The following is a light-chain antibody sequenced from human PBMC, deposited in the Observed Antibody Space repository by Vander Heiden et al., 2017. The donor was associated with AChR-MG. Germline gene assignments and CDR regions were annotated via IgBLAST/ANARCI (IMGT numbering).Light chain of an antibody. Sequence: EIVMTQSPATLSVSPGDRATLSCRASRSLTTNLLAWYQQKPGQAPRLLIYATSTTATGVPARFSGSGSGTEFTLTISRLQSEDFAVYYCQQDNNWPRTFGQGTKVEIK. CDR2: ATS. CDR1: RSLTTN. CDR3: QQDNNWPRT. V-gene: IGKV3-15*01. J-gene: IGKJ1*01.